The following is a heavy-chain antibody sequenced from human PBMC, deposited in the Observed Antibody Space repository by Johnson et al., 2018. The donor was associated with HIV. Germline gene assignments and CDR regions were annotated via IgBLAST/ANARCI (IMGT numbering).Heavy chain of an antibody. D-gene: IGHD1-26*01. V-gene: IGHV3-30*03. CDR3: ARELSGDAFDI. Sequence: VQLVESGGGLVKPGGSLRLSCAASGFTFSSYGMHWVRQAPGKGLEWVAVISYDGSNKYYADSVKGRFTISRDNSKNTLYLQMNSLRAEDTAVYYCARELSGDAFDIWGQGTMVTVSS. CDR1: GFTFSSYG. J-gene: IGHJ3*02. CDR2: ISYDGSNK.